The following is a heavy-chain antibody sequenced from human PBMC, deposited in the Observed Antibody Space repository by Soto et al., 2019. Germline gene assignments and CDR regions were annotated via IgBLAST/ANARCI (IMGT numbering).Heavy chain of an antibody. V-gene: IGHV1-18*04. CDR3: ATVVVVAATTYWFDP. D-gene: IGHD2-15*01. CDR1: GFAFSAYY. J-gene: IGHJ5*02. Sequence: ASVKVSCKASGFAFSAYYIYWVRQAPGQGLEWMGWISAYNGNTNNAQKLQGRVTMTTDTSTSTAYMELRSLRSDDTAVYYCATVVVVAATTYWFDPWGQGTLVTVSS. CDR2: ISAYNGNT.